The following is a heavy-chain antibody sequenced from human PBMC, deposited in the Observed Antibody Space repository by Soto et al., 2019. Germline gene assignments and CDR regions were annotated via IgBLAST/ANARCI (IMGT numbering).Heavy chain of an antibody. CDR1: GFIFSSYS. D-gene: IGHD6-19*01. V-gene: IGHV3-30-3*01. J-gene: IGHJ4*02. CDR2: ISYDGSNK. Sequence: QVQLVESGGGVVQPGRSLRLSCAASGFIFSSYSMHWVRQAPGKGLEWVAVISYDGSNKYYADSVKGRITISRDNSKNTLYLQMNSLRAEDTAVYYCARGAGIVVAGTSFDYWGQGTLVTVSS. CDR3: ARGAGIVVAGTSFDY.